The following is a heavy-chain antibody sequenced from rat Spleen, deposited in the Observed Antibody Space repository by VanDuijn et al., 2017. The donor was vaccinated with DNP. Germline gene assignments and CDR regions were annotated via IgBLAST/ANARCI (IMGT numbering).Heavy chain of an antibody. CDR2: ISYDGGST. J-gene: IGHJ3*01. Sequence: EVQLVESGGGLVQPGRSLKLSCAASGFTFSDYYMAWVRQAPTKGLEWVAYISYDGGSTNYGDSVKGRFTISRDIAKSTLYLQMNSLQTEDTAIYFCTRVYYSAEDWFAYWGQGTLVTVSS. CDR1: GFTFSDYY. V-gene: IGHV5-20*01. D-gene: IGHD1-1*01. CDR3: TRVYYSAEDWFAY.